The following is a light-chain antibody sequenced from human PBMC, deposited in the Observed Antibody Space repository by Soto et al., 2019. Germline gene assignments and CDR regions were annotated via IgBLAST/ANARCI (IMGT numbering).Light chain of an antibody. CDR2: STN. Sequence: QTVVTQGPSFSVSPGGTVPLTCGLSSGSVSTNYYPSWYQQTPGQAPRTLIYSTNTRSSGVPDRFSGSILGNKAALTITWSQADDESDYYCVLYMGSGIWVFGGGTQLTVL. V-gene: IGLV8-61*01. CDR1: SGSVSTNYY. CDR3: VLYMGSGIWV. J-gene: IGLJ3*02.